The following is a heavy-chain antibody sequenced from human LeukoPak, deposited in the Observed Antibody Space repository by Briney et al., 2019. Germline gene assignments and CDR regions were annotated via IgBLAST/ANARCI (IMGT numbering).Heavy chain of an antibody. CDR2: IIPIFGTA. Sequence: SVKVSCKASGGTFSSYAISWVRQAPGQGPEWMGRIIPIFGTANYAQKFQGRVTITTDESTSTAYMELSSLRSEDTAVYYCARDVRYSSGWYSGYWGQETLVTVSS. CDR3: ARDVRYSSGWYSGY. D-gene: IGHD6-19*01. CDR1: GGTFSSYA. J-gene: IGHJ4*02. V-gene: IGHV1-69*05.